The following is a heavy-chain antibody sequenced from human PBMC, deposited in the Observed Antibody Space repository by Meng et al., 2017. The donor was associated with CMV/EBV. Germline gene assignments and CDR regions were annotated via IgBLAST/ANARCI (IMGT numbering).Heavy chain of an antibody. V-gene: IGHV3-48*03. Sequence: GESLKISCAASGFAFSSYEMSWVRQTPGKGLEWISYIDTSGNTIYYADSVKGRFTISRDNVKSSLYLLMESLRAEDTAVYYCARDLQLFRSSWHPVDIWGQGTMVTVSS. CDR3: ARDLQLFRSSWHPVDI. J-gene: IGHJ3*02. D-gene: IGHD6-13*01. CDR1: GFAFSSYE. CDR2: IDTSGNTI.